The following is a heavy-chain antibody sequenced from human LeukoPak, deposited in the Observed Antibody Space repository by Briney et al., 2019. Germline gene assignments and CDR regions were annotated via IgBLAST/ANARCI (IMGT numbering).Heavy chain of an antibody. Sequence: ASVKVSCKASGYTFTSYGISWVRQAPGQGLEWMGWISAYNGNTNYAQKLQGRVTITADKSTSTAYMELSSLRSEDTAVYYCARDRRDGYNFDYWGQGTLVTVSS. CDR1: GYTFTSYG. J-gene: IGHJ4*02. D-gene: IGHD5-24*01. V-gene: IGHV1-18*01. CDR3: ARDRRDGYNFDY. CDR2: ISAYNGNT.